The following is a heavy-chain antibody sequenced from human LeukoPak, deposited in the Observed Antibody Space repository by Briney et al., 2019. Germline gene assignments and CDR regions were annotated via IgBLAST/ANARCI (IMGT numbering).Heavy chain of an antibody. D-gene: IGHD3-10*01. Sequence: ASVTVSCKASGYSFTSHDINWVRQATGQGLEWMGWMNPNSGNTGYAQRFQGRVTMTTDTSIKTAYIELSSLRSEDTAVYCCARAGRKYAFDYWGQGTLVTVSS. CDR3: ARAGRKYAFDY. J-gene: IGHJ4*02. CDR1: GYSFTSHD. CDR2: MNPNSGNT. V-gene: IGHV1-8*01.